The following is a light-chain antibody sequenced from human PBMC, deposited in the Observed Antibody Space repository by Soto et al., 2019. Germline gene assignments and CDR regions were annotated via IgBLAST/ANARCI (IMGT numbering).Light chain of an antibody. CDR3: QQYYSYPYT. V-gene: IGKV1-5*01. CDR1: QHINTW. J-gene: IGKJ2*01. CDR2: DAS. Sequence: DIQMTQSPYTLSASVGDRVTITCRASQHINTWLAWYQQKSGKAPKLLMYDASSLESGVPSRFSGRSSGTEFPLTISSVQPGDFATYYCQQYYSYPYTFGQGTKVDIK.